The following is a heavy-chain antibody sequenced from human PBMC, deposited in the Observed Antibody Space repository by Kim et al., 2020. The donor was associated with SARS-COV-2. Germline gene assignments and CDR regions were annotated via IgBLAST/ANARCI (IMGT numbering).Heavy chain of an antibody. V-gene: IGHV4-59*01. CDR2: IYYSGNT. J-gene: IGHJ4*02. D-gene: IGHD3-16*02. CDR3: ARGTYDYVWGSYRFVY. Sequence: SETLSLTCTVSGGSISGYHWSWIRQSPGRGLEWIGYIYYSGNTNYSPSLKSRVTISIDTSKNQFPLKLRSVTAADTAVYYCARGTYDYVWGSYRFVYWGQGTLVTVSS. CDR1: GGSISGYH.